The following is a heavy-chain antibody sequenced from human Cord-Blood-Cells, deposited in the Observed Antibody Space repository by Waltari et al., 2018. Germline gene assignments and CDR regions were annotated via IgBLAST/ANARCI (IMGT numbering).Heavy chain of an antibody. CDR3: ARDLGCSSTSCYVYFQH. CDR1: GSTFSTDS. CDR2: IIPIFGTA. V-gene: IGHV1-69*01. Sequence: QVQLVQSGAEVKKPGSSVKVSCKASGSTFSTDSIRWVPQAPGQGLEWMGGIIPIFGTANYAQKFQGRVTITADESTSTAYMELSSLRSEDTAVYYCARDLGCSSTSCYVYFQHWGQGTLVTVSS. J-gene: IGHJ1*01. D-gene: IGHD2-2*01.